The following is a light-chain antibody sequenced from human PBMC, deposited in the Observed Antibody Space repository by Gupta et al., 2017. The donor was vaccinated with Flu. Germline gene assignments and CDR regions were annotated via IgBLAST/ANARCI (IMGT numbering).Light chain of an antibody. CDR2: DAS. V-gene: IGKV3-11*01. Sequence: EIVLTQSPATLSLSPGERATLSCRASQSVSSYLAWYQQKPGQAPRLLIYDASNRATDIPARFSGSGSGTDFTLTISSLEPEDFAVYYCQQRSNCPLITFGQGTRLEIK. J-gene: IGKJ5*01. CDR3: QQRSNCPLIT. CDR1: QSVSSY.